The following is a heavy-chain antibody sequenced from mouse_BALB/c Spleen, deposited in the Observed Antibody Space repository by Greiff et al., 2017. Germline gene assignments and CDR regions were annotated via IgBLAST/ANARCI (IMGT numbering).Heavy chain of an antibody. V-gene: IGHV1-14*01. J-gene: IGHJ3*01. Sequence: VQLQQSGPELVKPGASVKMSCKASGYTFTSYVMHWVKQKPGQGLGWIGYINPYNDGTKYNEKFKGKATLTSDKSSSTAYMELSSLTSEDSAVYYCARPYDGYYAWFAYWGQGTLVTVSA. CDR1: GYTFTSYV. CDR2: INPYNDGT. D-gene: IGHD2-3*01. CDR3: ARPYDGYYAWFAY.